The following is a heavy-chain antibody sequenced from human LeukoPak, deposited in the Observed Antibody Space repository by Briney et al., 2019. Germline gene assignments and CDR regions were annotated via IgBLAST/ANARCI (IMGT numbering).Heavy chain of an antibody. CDR2: ISSSSSYI. CDR1: GFTFSSYS. D-gene: IGHD6-19*01. V-gene: IGHV3-21*04. CDR3: AKDRPREQWLVQGY. J-gene: IGHJ4*02. Sequence: GGSLRLSCAASGFTFSSYSMNWVRQAPGKGLEWVSSISSSSSYIYYADSVKGRFTISRDNSKNTLYLQMNSLRAEDTAVYYCAKDRPREQWLVQGYWGQGTLVTVSS.